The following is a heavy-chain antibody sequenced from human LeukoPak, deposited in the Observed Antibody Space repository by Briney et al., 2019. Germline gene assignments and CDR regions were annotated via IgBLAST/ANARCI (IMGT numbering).Heavy chain of an antibody. D-gene: IGHD6-13*01. CDR1: GYSFTSYY. J-gene: IGHJ4*02. CDR2: IIPIFGTA. CDR3: ARIAAAESLQELGRFDY. Sequence: PGASVKVSCKASGYSFTSYYMHWVRQAPGQGLEWMGGIIPIFGTANYAQKFQGRVTITADESTSTAYMELSSLRSEDTAVYYCARIAAAESLQELGRFDYWGQGTLVTVSS. V-gene: IGHV1-69*13.